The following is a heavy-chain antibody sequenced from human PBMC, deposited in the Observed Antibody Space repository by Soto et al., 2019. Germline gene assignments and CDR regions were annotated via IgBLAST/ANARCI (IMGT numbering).Heavy chain of an antibody. CDR3: ARGGALSTSWYWGDGLDS. Sequence: QVQLEQSGSEVQKSGSSVKVSCKASGYSFSSHAITWVRQAPGQGLEWLGGIIPVFGTPSYAQKLKGRGTISADKSTNTSYLELRSLRSEDTAVYYCARGGALSTSWYWGDGLDSWGQVTQVTVSS. V-gene: IGHV1-69*06. CDR2: IIPVFGTP. J-gene: IGHJ4*02. CDR1: GYSFSSHA. D-gene: IGHD6-13*01.